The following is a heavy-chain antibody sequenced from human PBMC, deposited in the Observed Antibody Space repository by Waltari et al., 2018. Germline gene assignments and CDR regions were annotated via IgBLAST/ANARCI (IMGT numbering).Heavy chain of an antibody. CDR2: IYYSGST. Sequence: QVQLQESGPGLVKPSETLSLTCTVSGGSISSYYWRWIRQPPGKGLEWIGYIYYSGSTNYNPSLKSRVTISVDTSKNQFSLKLSSVTAADTAVYYCAGCYYDFWSGYYPYYYYYGMDVWGQGTTVTVSS. CDR3: AGCYYDFWSGYYPYYYYYGMDV. V-gene: IGHV4-59*01. D-gene: IGHD3-3*01. J-gene: IGHJ6*02. CDR1: GGSISSYY.